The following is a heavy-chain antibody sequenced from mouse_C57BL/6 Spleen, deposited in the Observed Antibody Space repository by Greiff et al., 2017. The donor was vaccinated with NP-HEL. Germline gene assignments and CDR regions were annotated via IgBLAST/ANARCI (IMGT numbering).Heavy chain of an antibody. CDR3: ARGYYDYLYYFDY. D-gene: IGHD2-4*01. CDR1: GYAFSSSW. J-gene: IGHJ2*01. V-gene: IGHV1-82*01. Sequence: QVQLQQSGPELVKPGASVKISCKASGYAFSSSWMNWVKQRPGKGLEWIGRIYPGDGDTNYNGKFKGKATLTADKSSSTAYMQLSSLTSEDSAVYFCARGYYDYLYYFDYWGQGTTLTVSS. CDR2: IYPGDGDT.